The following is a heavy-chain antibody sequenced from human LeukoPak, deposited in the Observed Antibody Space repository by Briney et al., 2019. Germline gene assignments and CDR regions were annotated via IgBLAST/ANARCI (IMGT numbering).Heavy chain of an antibody. CDR3: ATWHYYDSSGYYSFDP. CDR1: GYTLTELS. D-gene: IGHD3-22*01. Sequence: ASVKVSCKVSGYTLTELSMHWVRQAPGKGLEWMGGFDPEDGETIYAQKFQGRVTMTEDTSTDTAYMELSSLRSEDTAVYYCATWHYYDSSGYYSFDPWGQGTLVTASS. J-gene: IGHJ5*02. CDR2: FDPEDGET. V-gene: IGHV1-24*01.